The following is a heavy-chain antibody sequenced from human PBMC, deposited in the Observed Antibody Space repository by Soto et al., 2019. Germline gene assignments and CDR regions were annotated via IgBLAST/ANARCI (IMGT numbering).Heavy chain of an antibody. V-gene: IGHV4-59*08. Sequence: QVQLQESGPGLVKPSETLSLTCSVSGGSITSHYCSWFRQPPGKGLEWIGYIHHSGSTSYNPSLKRRGTVAVGTSQDKLSLKVNSVTAADTALYYCARQGFGQLHGLVDVWGPGTTVTVSS. D-gene: IGHD3-10*01. CDR2: IHHSGST. J-gene: IGHJ6*02. CDR3: ARQGFGQLHGLVDV. CDR1: GGSITSHY.